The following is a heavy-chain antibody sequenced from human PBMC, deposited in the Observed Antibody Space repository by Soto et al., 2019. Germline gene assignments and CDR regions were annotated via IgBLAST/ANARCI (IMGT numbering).Heavy chain of an antibody. CDR1: GGTFSSYA. J-gene: IGHJ6*02. D-gene: IGHD3-10*01. V-gene: IGHV1-69*06. CDR3: VRSVVPGVDRYYGMDV. Sequence: QVQLVQSGADVKKPGSSVKVSCKASGGTFSSYAISWVRQAPGQGLEWMGGIVPQFRTSNYAQKFQGRVTITADKSTNTAYMELRSRRSEDTAVYYCVRSVVPGVDRYYGMDVWGQGTTVTVSS. CDR2: IVPQFRTS.